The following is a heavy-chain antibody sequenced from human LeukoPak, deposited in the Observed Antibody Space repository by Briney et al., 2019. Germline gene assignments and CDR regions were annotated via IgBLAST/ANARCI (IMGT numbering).Heavy chain of an antibody. CDR2: ISSSSSYI. CDR1: GLTFSSDS. V-gene: IGHV3-21*01. Sequence: GRSLRLACAASGLTFSSDSMSWVRQAPRKGRGWVLSISSSSSYIYYADSVQGRFTISRDNAKNSLYLQMNSLRAEDTAVYYCARDSIAAAGYYYMDVWGKGTTVTISS. CDR3: ARDSIAAAGYYYMDV. D-gene: IGHD6-13*01. J-gene: IGHJ6*03.